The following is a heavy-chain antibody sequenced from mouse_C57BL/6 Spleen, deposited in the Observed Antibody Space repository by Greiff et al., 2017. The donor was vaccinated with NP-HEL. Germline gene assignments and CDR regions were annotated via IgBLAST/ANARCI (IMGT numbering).Heavy chain of an antibody. D-gene: IGHD2-4*01. CDR3: ARDEGYDYYYFDY. V-gene: IGHV5-4*01. CDR2: ISDGGSYT. J-gene: IGHJ2*01. CDR1: GFTFSSYA. Sequence: EVKLVESGGGLVKPGGSLKLSCAASGFTFSSYAMSWVRQTPEKRLEWVATISDGGSYTYYPDNVKGRFTISRDNAKNNLYLQMSHLKSEDTAMYYCARDEGYDYYYFDYWGQGTTLTVSS.